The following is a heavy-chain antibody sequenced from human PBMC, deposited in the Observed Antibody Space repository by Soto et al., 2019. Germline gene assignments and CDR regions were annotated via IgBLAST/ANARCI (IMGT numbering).Heavy chain of an antibody. CDR1: GGSIKGYY. CDR3: ARDLRFKGRDYADDLVYALDV. V-gene: IGHV4-59*01. CDR2: IYYSGST. Sequence: SETLSLTCPVSGGSIKGYYWSWIRQPPGKGLELIGYIYYSGSTYYNQSLKSRVTISVDTSNTPFSLKLSSVTAADTALYYCARDLRFKGRDYADDLVYALDVWGQATTVIVSS. J-gene: IGHJ6*02. D-gene: IGHD4-17*01.